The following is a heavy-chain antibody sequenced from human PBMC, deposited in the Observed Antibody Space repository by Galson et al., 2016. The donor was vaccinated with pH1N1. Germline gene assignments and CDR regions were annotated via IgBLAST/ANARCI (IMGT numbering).Heavy chain of an antibody. V-gene: IGHV6-1*01. Sequence: CAISGDSVSSHSAAWNWIRQSPSRGLEWLGRTCYWSKWYNDYGVSVKSRITINPDTSKNQFSLQLNSVTPEDTAVYYCARSEYYYDSSGYRHDTFDIWGQGTAVTVSS. CDR3: ARSEYYYDSSGYRHDTFDI. CDR1: GDSVSSHSAA. CDR2: TCYWSKWYN. D-gene: IGHD3-22*01. J-gene: IGHJ3*02.